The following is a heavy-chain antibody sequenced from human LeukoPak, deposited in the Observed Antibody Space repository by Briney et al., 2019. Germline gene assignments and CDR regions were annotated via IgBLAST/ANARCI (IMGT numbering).Heavy chain of an antibody. CDR3: ARDGYSFGHDFDY. D-gene: IGHD5-18*01. V-gene: IGHV3-74*01. CDR2: IKGDGSST. CDR1: GSTLSSSW. J-gene: IGHJ4*02. Sequence: GGSLRLSCAASGSTLSSSWMHWVRHTPGKGLVWVSRIKGDGSSTSYADSVKGRFTISRDNAKNTLYLQMNSLRAEDTAVYYCARDGYSFGHDFDYWGQGTLVTVSS.